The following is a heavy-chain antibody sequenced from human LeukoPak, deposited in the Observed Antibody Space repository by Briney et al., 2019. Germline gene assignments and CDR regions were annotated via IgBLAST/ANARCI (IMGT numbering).Heavy chain of an antibody. D-gene: IGHD3-22*01. CDR2: TAGSGISK. V-gene: IGHV3-23*01. Sequence: PGGSLRLSCVASGFTFNNYAMSWVRQAPGRGLEWPSSTAGSGISKDYADSVKGRFTISKDKSKNTLYLQMDNLRAEDTGVYFCARLPTFYYDSSGYHYDYWGQGTLVTVSS. J-gene: IGHJ4*02. CDR3: ARLPTFYYDSSGYHYDY. CDR1: GFTFNNYA.